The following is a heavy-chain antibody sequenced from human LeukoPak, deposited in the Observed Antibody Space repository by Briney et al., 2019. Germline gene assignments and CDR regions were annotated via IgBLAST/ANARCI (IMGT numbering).Heavy chain of an antibody. CDR2: ISGSGSTT. CDR3: AKGIDYSDYVFDF. V-gene: IGHV3-23*01. D-gene: IGHD4-11*01. Sequence: GGSLRLSCAASGFTFTSYTFNWVRQAPGKGLEWVSVISGSGSTTYYADSVKGRFTISRDNSKNTLYLQMNSLRAEDTAIYYCAKGIDYSDYVFDFWGQGTLVTVSS. J-gene: IGHJ4*02. CDR1: GFTFTSYT.